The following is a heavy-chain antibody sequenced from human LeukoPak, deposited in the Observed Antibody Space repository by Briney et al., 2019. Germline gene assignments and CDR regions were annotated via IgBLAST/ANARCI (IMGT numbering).Heavy chain of an antibody. CDR3: ARKMATKWRFDY. D-gene: IGHD5-24*01. Sequence: GGSLRLSCAASGFTFSSYAMHWVRQAPGKGLEWVAVISYDGSNKYYADSVKGRFTISRDNSKNTLYLQMNSLRAEDTAVYYCARKMATKWRFDYWGQGTLVTVSS. V-gene: IGHV3-30-3*01. CDR1: GFTFSSYA. J-gene: IGHJ4*02. CDR2: ISYDGSNK.